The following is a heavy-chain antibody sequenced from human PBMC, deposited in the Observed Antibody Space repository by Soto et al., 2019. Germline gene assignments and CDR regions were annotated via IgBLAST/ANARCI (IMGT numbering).Heavy chain of an antibody. D-gene: IGHD7-27*01. CDR3: ARVYANWEWELPGF. CDR1: GFNLRSYG. CDR2: IWYDGSNE. J-gene: IGHJ4*02. V-gene: IGHV3-33*01. Sequence: QVQLVESGGGVVQPGRSLRLSCVASGFNLRSYGMHWFRQAPGKGPEWVGVIWYDGSNEKYADSVKGRFTISRDDSRNTLYLQMNSLRAEDTAVYYCARVYANWEWELPGFWGQGTRVTVSS.